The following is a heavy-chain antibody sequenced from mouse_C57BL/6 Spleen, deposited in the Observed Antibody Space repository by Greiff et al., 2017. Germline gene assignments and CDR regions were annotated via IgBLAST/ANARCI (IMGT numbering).Heavy chain of an antibody. V-gene: IGHV5-17*01. CDR1: GFTFSDYG. CDR3: AVSGPYDYDVGAY. CDR2: ISSGSSTI. Sequence: EVKLVASGGGLVKPGGSLKLSCAASGFTFSDYGMHWVRQAPEKGLEWVAYISSGSSTIYYADTVKGRFTISRDNAKNTLFLQMTSLRSEDTAMYYCAVSGPYDYDVGAYWGQGTLVTVSA. J-gene: IGHJ3*01. D-gene: IGHD2-4*01.